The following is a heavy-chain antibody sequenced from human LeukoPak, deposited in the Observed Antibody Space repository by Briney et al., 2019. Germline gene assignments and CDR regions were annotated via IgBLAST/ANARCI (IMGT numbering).Heavy chain of an antibody. V-gene: IGHV3-23*01. D-gene: IGHD3-22*01. CDR1: GFTFSSYA. CDR2: ISGSGGST. CDR3: AKVGVYQLLAGYYYDVSRYYFDY. Sequence: GGSLRLSCAASGFTFSSYAMSWVRQAPGKGLEWVSAISGSGGSTYYADSVKGRFTISRDNSKNTLYLQMNSLRAEDTAVYYCAKVGVYQLLAGYYYDVSRYYFDYWGQGTLVTVSS. J-gene: IGHJ4*02.